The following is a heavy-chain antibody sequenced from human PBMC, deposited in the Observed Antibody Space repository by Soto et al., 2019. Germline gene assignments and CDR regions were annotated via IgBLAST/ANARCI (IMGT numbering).Heavy chain of an antibody. CDR3: AKDGRGSGSHYNSFGY. J-gene: IGHJ4*02. D-gene: IGHD3-10*01. Sequence: EVQLVESGGGLIQPGGSLKLSCAASGFTVGNTYMSWVRQAPGKGLEWVSLIYSTGTTKYADSVKGRFPGSRDNAKNTLYLQMNSLRAEDTSVYYCAKDGRGSGSHYNSFGYWGQGTLVTVSS. V-gene: IGHV3-53*01. CDR1: GFTVGNTY. CDR2: IYSTGTT.